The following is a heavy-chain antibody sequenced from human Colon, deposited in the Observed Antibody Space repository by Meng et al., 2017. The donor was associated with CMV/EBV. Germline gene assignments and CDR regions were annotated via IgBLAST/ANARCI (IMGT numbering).Heavy chain of an antibody. J-gene: IGHJ4*02. D-gene: IGHD2-15*01. CDR1: GFNFGAYA. V-gene: IGHV3-30*04. CDR2: MSFDGSYN. Sequence: GGSLRLSCAASGFNFGAYAMHWVRQAPGKGLEWVAGMSFDGSYNHYADSVRGRFTISRDNSKNTLYLEVDTLRHEDTAVYYCARDAVVGPPTRANVGYFDYWGQGTLLTVSS. CDR3: ARDAVVGPPTRANVGYFDY.